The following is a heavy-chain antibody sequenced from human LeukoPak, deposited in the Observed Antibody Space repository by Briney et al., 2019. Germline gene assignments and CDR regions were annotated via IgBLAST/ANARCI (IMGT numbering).Heavy chain of an antibody. D-gene: IGHD2-2*02. CDR2: ITHDGSNK. CDR1: GFIFSRFG. J-gene: IGHJ4*02. CDR3: ALGFCGSASCYTSY. V-gene: IGHV3-30*03. Sequence: PGGSLRLSCAASGFIFSRFGMHWVRQAPGKGLEWVAGITHDGSNKYYAVPEKGRFTISRDNSENTLYLHMDSLRVEDTAVYYCALGFCGSASCYTSYWGQGTLVTVSS.